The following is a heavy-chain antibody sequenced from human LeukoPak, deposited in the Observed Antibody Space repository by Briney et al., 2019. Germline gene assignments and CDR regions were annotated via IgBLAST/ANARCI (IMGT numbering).Heavy chain of an antibody. CDR1: GYTFTGYY. Sequence: ASVKVSCKASGYTFTGYYMHWVRQAPGQGLEWMGWINPNSGGTNYAQKFQGRVTMTRDTSISTAYMELSRLRSDDTAVYYCARDLHRYSSYYFDYWGQGTLVTVSS. CDR2: INPNSGGT. J-gene: IGHJ4*02. CDR3: ARDLHRYSSYYFDY. V-gene: IGHV1-2*02. D-gene: IGHD5-18*01.